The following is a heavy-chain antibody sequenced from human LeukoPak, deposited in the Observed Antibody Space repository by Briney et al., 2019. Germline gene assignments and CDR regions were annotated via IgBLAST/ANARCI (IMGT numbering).Heavy chain of an antibody. D-gene: IGHD3-22*01. CDR2: TYYRSKWYN. Sequence: SQILSLTCAISGDSVSSNSAAWNWIRQSPSRGLEWLGRTYYRSKWYNDYAVSVKSRITINPDTSKNQFSLQLNSVTPEDTAVYYCAREWGYYDSSGPIDYWGQGTLVTVSS. CDR3: AREWGYYDSSGPIDY. CDR1: GDSVSSNSAA. J-gene: IGHJ4*02. V-gene: IGHV6-1*01.